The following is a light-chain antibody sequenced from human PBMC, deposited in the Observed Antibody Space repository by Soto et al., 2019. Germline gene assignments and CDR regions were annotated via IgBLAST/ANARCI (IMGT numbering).Light chain of an antibody. CDR3: QHYGRSPLMYT. J-gene: IGKJ2*01. V-gene: IGKV3-20*01. CDR2: GAS. Sequence: EIVLTQSPGTLSLSPGERVTLSCRASQSLTTNYLAWYQQKPGQAPRLPIYGASNRATGVPDRFSGSGSGTDFTLTITRLEPEDFAVYYCQHYGRSPLMYTFGQGTKLGVK. CDR1: QSLTTNY.